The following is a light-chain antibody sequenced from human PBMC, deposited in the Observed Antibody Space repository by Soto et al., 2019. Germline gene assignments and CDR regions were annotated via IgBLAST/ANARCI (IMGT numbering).Light chain of an antibody. CDR1: HSVNSH. Sequence: MMMTLSPATLSVSKRERVTLSCRTSHSVNSHVAWYQQKPGQAPRLLLYGASTRATGIPVRFSGSGFGTEFTLTISSLQSEDFAVYYCQQYKNWHLFCQGTRLEIK. V-gene: IGKV3-15*01. J-gene: IGKJ5*01. CDR2: GAS. CDR3: QQYKNWHL.